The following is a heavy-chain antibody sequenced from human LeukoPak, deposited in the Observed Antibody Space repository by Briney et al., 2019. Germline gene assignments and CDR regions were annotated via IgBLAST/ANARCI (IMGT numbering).Heavy chain of an antibody. D-gene: IGHD3-10*01. CDR1: GFXFSSYA. CDR3: ANLYSYGSGSYC. CDR2: ISGSGGST. V-gene: IGHV3-23*01. J-gene: IGHJ4*02. Sequence: GGSLRLSCAASGFXFSSYAISWVRQAPGKGLEWVSAISGSGGSTYYADSVKGRFTISRDNSKNTLYLQMNSLRAEDTAVYYCANLYSYGSGSYCWGQGTLVTVSS.